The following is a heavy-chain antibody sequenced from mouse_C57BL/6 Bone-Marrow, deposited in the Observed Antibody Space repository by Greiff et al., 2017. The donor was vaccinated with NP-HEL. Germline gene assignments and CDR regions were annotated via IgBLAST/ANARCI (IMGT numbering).Heavy chain of an antibody. CDR1: GYAFSSSW. V-gene: IGHV1-82*01. J-gene: IGHJ4*01. CDR3: ASRRDYSNYNYAMDY. D-gene: IGHD2-5*01. Sequence: VQLQQSGPELVKPGASVKISCKASGYAFSSSWMNWVKQRPGKGLEWIGRIYPGDGDTNYNGKFKGKATLTADKSSSTAYMQLSSLTSEDSAVYFCASRRDYSNYNYAMDYWGQGTSVTVSS. CDR2: IYPGDGDT.